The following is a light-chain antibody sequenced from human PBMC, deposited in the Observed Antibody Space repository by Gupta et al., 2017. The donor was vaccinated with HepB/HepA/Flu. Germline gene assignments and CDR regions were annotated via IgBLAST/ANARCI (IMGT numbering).Light chain of an antibody. Sequence: SALTQPASVSESPVPSITISCTGSSSDIGSDNYVSWYQQHPGKAPKLIIFDVTKRPAGLSDRFSGSKSGNTASLTISGRQEEDEADYYCRSFTTSSTWVFGGGTKLTVL. CDR2: DVT. CDR3: RSFTTSSTWV. V-gene: IGLV2-14*01. CDR1: SSDIGSDNY. J-gene: IGLJ3*02.